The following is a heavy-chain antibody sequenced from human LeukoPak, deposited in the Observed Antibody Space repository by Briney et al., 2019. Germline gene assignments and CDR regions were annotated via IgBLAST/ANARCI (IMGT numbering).Heavy chain of an antibody. Sequence: PSETLSLTCTVSGGSISSYYWSWIRQPPGKGLEWMGYIYYSGSTNYNPSLKSRVSISIDTSKNQYSLRLSSVTAADTAVYYCARDRLYCRSTSCFHYFDYWGQGTLVTVSS. V-gene: IGHV4-59*01. CDR1: GGSISSYY. D-gene: IGHD2-2*01. J-gene: IGHJ4*02. CDR3: ARDRLYCRSTSCFHYFDY. CDR2: IYYSGST.